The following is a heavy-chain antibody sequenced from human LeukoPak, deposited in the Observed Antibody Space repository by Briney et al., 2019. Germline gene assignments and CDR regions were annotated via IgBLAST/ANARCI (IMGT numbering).Heavy chain of an antibody. J-gene: IGHJ4*02. CDR1: GGSFSGYY. CDR3: VRQVVAAATTFDS. V-gene: IGHV4-34*01. D-gene: IGHD2-15*01. Sequence: SETLSLTCAVYGGSFSGYYWSWIRQPPGKGLEWIGEINHSGSTNYNPSLKSRVTISVDTSKNQFSLKLSSVTAADTAVYYCVRQVVAAATTFDSWGQGTLVTVSS. CDR2: INHSGST.